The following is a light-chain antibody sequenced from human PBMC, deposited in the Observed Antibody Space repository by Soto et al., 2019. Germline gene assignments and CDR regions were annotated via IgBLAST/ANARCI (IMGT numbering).Light chain of an antibody. V-gene: IGLV2-14*01. CDR1: SSDIGAYNY. CDR2: DVS. J-gene: IGLJ1*01. CDR3: SSFTSSSTYV. Sequence: QSALTQPASVSGSPGQSIAISCTGTSSDIGAYNYVSWYQQYPGKAPKLMIYDVSNRPSGVSDRFSGSKSGNTASLTISGLQAEDEAEYYCSSFTSSSTYVFGTVTKLTVL.